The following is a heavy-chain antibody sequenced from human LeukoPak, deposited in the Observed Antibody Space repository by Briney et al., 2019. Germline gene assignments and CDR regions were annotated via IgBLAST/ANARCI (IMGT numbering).Heavy chain of an antibody. D-gene: IGHD3-10*01. Sequence: ASVMVSCKASGYTFTSYGISWVRQAPGQGLEWMGWISAYNGNTNYAQKLQGRVTMTTNTSTSTAYMELRSLRSDDTAVYYCARDRPYYYGSGSYYSYYYYGMDVWGQGTTVTVSS. CDR3: ARDRPYYYGSGSYYSYYYYGMDV. V-gene: IGHV1-18*01. CDR2: ISAYNGNT. J-gene: IGHJ6*02. CDR1: GYTFTSYG.